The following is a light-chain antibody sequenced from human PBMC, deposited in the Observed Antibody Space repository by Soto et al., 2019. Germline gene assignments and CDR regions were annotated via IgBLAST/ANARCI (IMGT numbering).Light chain of an antibody. V-gene: IGKV3-11*01. J-gene: IGKJ5*01. CDR1: ESVSNY. CDR3: QQRSNWPIT. Sequence: EIVLTQSPATLSLSPGERATLSCRASESVSNYLAWYQQKRGQAPRVLIYEASNRAPGIPARFSGSGSGTDFTLTISSLEPEDFAVYYCQQRSNWPITFGQGTRLEIK. CDR2: EAS.